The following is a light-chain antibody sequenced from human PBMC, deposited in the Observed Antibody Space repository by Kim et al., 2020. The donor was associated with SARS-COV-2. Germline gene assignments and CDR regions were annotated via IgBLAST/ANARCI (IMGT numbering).Light chain of an antibody. CDR3: HQYGSPPST. Sequence: EIVLTQSPGTLSLSPGEKATLSCRASRGVTSNYLAWYQQKPGQAPRLLIYIASSRATGIPDRFSGSGSGTVFTLTISRLEPEDFAVYFFHQYGSPPSTFGQGTRLEIK. CDR2: IAS. CDR1: RGVTSNY. J-gene: IGKJ5*01. V-gene: IGKV3-20*01.